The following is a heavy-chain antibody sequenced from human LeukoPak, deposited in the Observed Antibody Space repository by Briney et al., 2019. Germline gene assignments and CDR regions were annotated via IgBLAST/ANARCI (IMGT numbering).Heavy chain of an antibody. CDR3: ARARTASLDY. J-gene: IGHJ4*02. Sequence: PSETLSLTCAAYGGSFSGYYWSWIREPPGEGLEWIGESNQSGSTNYDPSLKSRVTISVDTSKNQFSLTLSSVTAADTAVYYCARARTASLDYWGQGNLVTVSS. CDR2: SNQSGST. D-gene: IGHD2-21*02. V-gene: IGHV4-34*01. CDR1: GGSFSGYY.